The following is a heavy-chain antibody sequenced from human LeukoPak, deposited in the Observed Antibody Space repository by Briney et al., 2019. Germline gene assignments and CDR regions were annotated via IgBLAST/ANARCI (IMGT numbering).Heavy chain of an antibody. CDR3: VEEAGAVAGRFDH. V-gene: IGHV3-30*02. CDR2: IQYDGSSI. Sequence: GGSLRLSCAASGLIFSNYGMHWVRQAPGKGLGWVTFIQYDGSSIYYADSVKGRFTISRDNSKNTVYLQMNSLRPEDTAVYYCVEEAGAVAGRFDHWGQGTLVTVSS. D-gene: IGHD6-19*01. J-gene: IGHJ4*02. CDR1: GLIFSNYG.